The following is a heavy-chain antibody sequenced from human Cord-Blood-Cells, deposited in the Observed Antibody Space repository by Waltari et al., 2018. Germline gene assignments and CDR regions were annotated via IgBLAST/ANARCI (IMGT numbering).Heavy chain of an antibody. D-gene: IGHD3-16*01. CDR1: GFTFSSYG. J-gene: IGHJ4*02. CDR3: AKDLRSYFDY. Sequence: QVQLVESGGGVVQPGRSLRLSCAASGFTFSSYGMHWVRQAPGKGLEWVAVISYDGSNKYYADSVKGRFTISRDNSKNTLYLQMNSLRAEDTAVYYCAKDLRSYFDYRGQGTLVTVSS. CDR2: ISYDGSNK. V-gene: IGHV3-30*18.